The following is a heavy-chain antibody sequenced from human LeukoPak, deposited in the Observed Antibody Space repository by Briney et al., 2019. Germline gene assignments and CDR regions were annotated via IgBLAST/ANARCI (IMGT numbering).Heavy chain of an antibody. D-gene: IGHD2-2*01. CDR2: ISSSGSTI. V-gene: IGHV3-11*04. J-gene: IGHJ6*03. CDR3: AAHGIVVVPAAIKHMDV. Sequence: GGSLRLSCAASGFTFSDYYMSWIRQAPGKGLEWVSYISSSGSTIYYADSVKGRFTISRDNSKNTLYLQMNSLRAEDTAVYYCAAHGIVVVPAAIKHMDVWGKGTTVTISS. CDR1: GFTFSDYY.